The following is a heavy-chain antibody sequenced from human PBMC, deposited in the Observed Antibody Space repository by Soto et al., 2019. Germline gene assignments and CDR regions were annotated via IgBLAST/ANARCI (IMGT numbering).Heavy chain of an antibody. Sequence: GGSLRLSCAASGFTFDDYAMHWVRQAPGKGLEWVSGISWNSGSIGYADSVKGRFTISRDNAKNSLYLQMNSPRAEDTALYYCAKDRGTNYYDSSGYYDYWGQGTLVTVSS. D-gene: IGHD3-22*01. CDR3: AKDRGTNYYDSSGYYDY. CDR1: GFTFDDYA. J-gene: IGHJ4*02. V-gene: IGHV3-9*01. CDR2: ISWNSGSI.